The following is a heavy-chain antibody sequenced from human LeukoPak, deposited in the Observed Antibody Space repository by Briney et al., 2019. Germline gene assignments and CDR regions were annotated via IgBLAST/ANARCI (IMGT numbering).Heavy chain of an antibody. V-gene: IGHV3-30*18. J-gene: IGHJ4*02. CDR3: AKDGYDGSGAYIDY. CDR2: ISHDGSNK. CDR1: GFTFSSYG. D-gene: IGHD3-22*01. Sequence: GGSLRLSCAASGFTFSSYGMHWVRQAPGKGRTGVAAISHDGSNKYYADPAKGRFTISRDNSKTTLYLQMNSLRAEDTAVYNCAKDGYDGSGAYIDYWGQGTLVTVSS.